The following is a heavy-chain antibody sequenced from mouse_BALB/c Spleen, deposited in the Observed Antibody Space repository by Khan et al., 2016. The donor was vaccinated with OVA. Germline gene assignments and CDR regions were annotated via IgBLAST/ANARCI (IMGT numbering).Heavy chain of an antibody. J-gene: IGHJ2*01. Sequence: VQLQQSGAELAKPGASVKMSCKASCYTFTTYWMHWVKQRPGQGLEWIGYINPTSAYTDYNEKFKDKATLSADKSSSTAYMQLSSLTSEDSAVYYCARDRIDYWGQGTTLTVSS. CDR2: INPTSAYT. CDR3: ARDRIDY. V-gene: IGHV1-7*01. CDR1: CYTFTTYW.